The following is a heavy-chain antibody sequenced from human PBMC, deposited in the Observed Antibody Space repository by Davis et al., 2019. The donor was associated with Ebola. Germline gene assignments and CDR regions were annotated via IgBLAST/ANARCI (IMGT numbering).Heavy chain of an antibody. J-gene: IGHJ6*02. Sequence: GESLKISCTASGFTFSRYWMHWVRQAPGKVLVWVSCITADGSSSSYADSVKGRFTISRDNAKNTLYLQMNSLRAEDTAVYFCVKNYYGMDVWGQGTTVTVSS. D-gene: IGHD3-10*01. V-gene: IGHV3-74*01. CDR2: ITADGSSS. CDR1: GFTFSRYW. CDR3: VKNYYGMDV.